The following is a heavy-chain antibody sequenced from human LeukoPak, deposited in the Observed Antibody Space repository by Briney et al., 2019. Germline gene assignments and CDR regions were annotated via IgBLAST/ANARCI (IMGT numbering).Heavy chain of an antibody. J-gene: IGHJ4*02. CDR3: ARHVGNSGSGSYLTYFDY. Sequence: SDTLSLTCTVSGGSISSYYWSWIRQPPGKGLEWIGHIYYSGSTHYNPSLKSRVTISVDTSKNQFSLKLSSVTAADTAVYYCARHVGNSGSGSYLTYFDYWGQGTLVTVSS. V-gene: IGHV4-59*08. CDR2: IYYSGST. D-gene: IGHD3-10*01. CDR1: GGSISSYY.